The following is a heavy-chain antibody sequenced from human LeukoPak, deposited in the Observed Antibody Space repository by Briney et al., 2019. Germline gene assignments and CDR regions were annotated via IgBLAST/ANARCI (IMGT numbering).Heavy chain of an antibody. CDR3: ARDRDYAFDY. CDR2: IDSDTYGNTI. V-gene: IGHV3-48*02. J-gene: IGHJ4*02. Sequence: GGSLRLSCATSRFIFSSYWMTWVRQAPGKGLEWISYIDSDTYGNTIYYPHTVKGRFTISRDNAKNSLYLQMDSLRDEDTAVYYCARDRDYAFDYWGQGTLVTVSS. CDR1: RFIFSSYW. D-gene: IGHD4-17*01.